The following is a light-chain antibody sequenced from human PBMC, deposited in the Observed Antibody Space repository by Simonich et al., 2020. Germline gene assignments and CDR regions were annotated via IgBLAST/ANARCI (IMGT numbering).Light chain of an antibody. V-gene: IGKV1-39*01. CDR3: QQYNSYPMYT. Sequence: DIQMTQSPSSLSASVGDRVTITCRASQSISSYLNWYQQKPGKAPKLLSYAASSLQSGVPSRFSGSGSGTEFTLTISSLQPDDFATYYCQQYNSYPMYTFGQGTKLEIK. J-gene: IGKJ2*01. CDR2: AAS. CDR1: QSISSY.